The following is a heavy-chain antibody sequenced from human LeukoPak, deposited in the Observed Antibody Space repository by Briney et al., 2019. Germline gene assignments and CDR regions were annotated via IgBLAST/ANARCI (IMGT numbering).Heavy chain of an antibody. V-gene: IGHV3-23*01. CDR3: AKDVPVGPYCGGDCFGY. Sequence: PGGSLRLSCAASGFTFSSYGMSWVRQAPGKGLEWVSAISGSGGSTYYADSVKGRFTISRDNSKNTLYLQMNSLRAEDTAVYYCAKDVPVGPYCGGDCFGYWGQGTLVTVSS. J-gene: IGHJ4*02. D-gene: IGHD2-21*01. CDR2: ISGSGGST. CDR1: GFTFSSYG.